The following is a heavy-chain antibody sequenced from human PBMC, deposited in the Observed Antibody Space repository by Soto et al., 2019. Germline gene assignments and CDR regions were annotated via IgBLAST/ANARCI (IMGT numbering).Heavy chain of an antibody. Sequence: QLQESGPGLVKPSETLSLTCTVSGVFVSSSSYFWGWIRQPPGKGLEWIGSAHSSGGTYYNPSLKSRLTISVDKSKNNFSLRLNSVTAADTAVYYCAKLKVGATPDTDVDSWGQGKLVTVSS. D-gene: IGHD1-26*01. CDR2: AHSSGGT. J-gene: IGHJ4*02. CDR1: GVFVSSSSYF. CDR3: AKLKVGATPDTDVDS. V-gene: IGHV4-39*02.